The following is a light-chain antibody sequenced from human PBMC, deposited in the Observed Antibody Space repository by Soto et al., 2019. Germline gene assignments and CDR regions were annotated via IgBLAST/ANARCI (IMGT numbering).Light chain of an antibody. CDR2: GAS. V-gene: IGKV3-20*01. CDR1: QSVSSSY. Sequence: ESVLTQSPGTLSLSPGEKATLSCRASQSVSSSYLAWYQQKPGQAPRLLIYGASSRATGIPDRFSGSGSGTDFTLTVSRLEPEYFAVYYCQQFGSSSWTLGQGTKVEIK. CDR3: QQFGSSSWT. J-gene: IGKJ1*01.